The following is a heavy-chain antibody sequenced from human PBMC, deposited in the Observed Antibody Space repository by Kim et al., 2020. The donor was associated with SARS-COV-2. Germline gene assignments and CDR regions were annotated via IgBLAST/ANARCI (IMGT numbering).Heavy chain of an antibody. CDR1: GFTFDDYA. Sequence: GGSLRLSCAASGFTFDDYAMHWVRQAPGKGLEWVSGISWNSGSIGYADSVKGRFTISRDNAKNSLYLQMNSLRAEDTALYYCAKDMWEGYCSGGSCYSKNYYYYYGMDVWGQGTTVTVSS. D-gene: IGHD2-15*01. J-gene: IGHJ6*02. CDR3: AKDMWEGYCSGGSCYSKNYYYYYGMDV. V-gene: IGHV3-9*01. CDR2: ISWNSGSI.